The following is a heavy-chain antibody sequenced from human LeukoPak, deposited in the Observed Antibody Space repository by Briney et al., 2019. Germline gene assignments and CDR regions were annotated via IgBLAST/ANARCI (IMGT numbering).Heavy chain of an antibody. D-gene: IGHD6-6*01. CDR1: GFIFSNYG. CDR2: ISSSSSSI. J-gene: IGHJ4*02. V-gene: IGHV3-48*01. CDR3: ARGGAARPDY. Sequence: GGSLRLSCAASGFIFSNYGMDWVRQAPGKGLEWVSYISSSSSSIYYADSVKGRFTISRDNAKNSLFLQMNSLRAEDTAVYYCARGGAARPDYWGQGNLVTVSS.